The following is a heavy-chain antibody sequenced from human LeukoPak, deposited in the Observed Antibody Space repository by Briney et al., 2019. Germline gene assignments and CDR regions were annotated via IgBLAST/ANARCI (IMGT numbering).Heavy chain of an antibody. CDR2: IWYDGNNK. CDR1: GFTFSSYG. D-gene: IGHD3-10*01. V-gene: IGHV3-33*06. J-gene: IGHJ6*03. Sequence: GGSLRLSCAASGFTFSSYGMHWVRQPPGKGLGWVAVIWYDGNNKYYADSVKGRFTISRDNSKNTLYLQMNNLRAEDTAVYYCAKDMVRGVSYYYYMDVWGKGTTVTVSS. CDR3: AKDMVRGVSYYYYMDV.